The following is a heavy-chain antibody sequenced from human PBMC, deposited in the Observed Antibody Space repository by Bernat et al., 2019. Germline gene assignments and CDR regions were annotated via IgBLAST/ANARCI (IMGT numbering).Heavy chain of an antibody. Sequence: QVQVVESGGGVVQPGRSLRLSCAASGFTFSDYGMHWVRQAPGKGLEWVAVVSYDGSDKYYADSVKGRFTISRDNSKNTLYLQMNSLRAEDTAVYYCARARAIAARPGGFDYWGQGTLVTVSS. CDR1: GFTFSDYG. D-gene: IGHD6-6*01. V-gene: IGHV3-30*03. CDR3: ARARAIAARPGGFDY. J-gene: IGHJ4*02. CDR2: VSYDGSDK.